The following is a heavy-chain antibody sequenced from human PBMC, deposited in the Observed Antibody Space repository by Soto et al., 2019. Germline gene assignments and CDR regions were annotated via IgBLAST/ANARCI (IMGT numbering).Heavy chain of an antibody. J-gene: IGHJ4*02. CDR1: GGTFYTYA. V-gene: IGHV1-69*01. CDR2: ITPMIGTT. Sequence: QVHLVQSGAEVKRPGSSVRVSCRASGGTFYTYAFTCVRQAPGQGLEWMGGITPMIGTTKYAQKFHARVNFSADESASTAYMELSNLRSYDTAVYYCARDVSVMTSVFGFWGQGTLITVSS. D-gene: IGHD3-10*01. CDR3: ARDVSVMTSVFGF.